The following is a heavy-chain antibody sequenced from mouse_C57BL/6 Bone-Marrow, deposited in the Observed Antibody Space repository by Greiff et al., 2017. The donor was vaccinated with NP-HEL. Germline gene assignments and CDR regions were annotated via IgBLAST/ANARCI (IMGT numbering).Heavy chain of an antibody. Sequence: EVQRVESGGGLVQPKGSLKLSCAASGFSFNTYAMNWVRQAPGQGLEWVARIRSKSNNYATYYADSVKDRFTISRDESESMLYLQMNNLKTEDTAMYYCVRQDYYGSIYAMDYWGQGTSVTVSS. CDR3: VRQDYYGSIYAMDY. CDR2: IRSKSNNYAT. V-gene: IGHV10-1*01. J-gene: IGHJ4*01. D-gene: IGHD1-1*01. CDR1: GFSFNTYA.